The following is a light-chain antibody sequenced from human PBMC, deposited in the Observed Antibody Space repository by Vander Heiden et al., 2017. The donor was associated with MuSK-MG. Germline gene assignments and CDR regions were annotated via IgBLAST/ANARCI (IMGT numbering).Light chain of an antibody. CDR1: QSVRYF. J-gene: IGKJ1*01. CDR2: HGS. Sequence: EIVLTQSPDTLSLYPGDRATLSCRASQSVRYFLAWYQHKPGQAPRLLIYHGSTRATRIPARFSGSGSGTDFTLTISSLVPEDFAVYYCQQRSDWPSSFGQGTKVEVK. CDR3: QQRSDWPSS. V-gene: IGKV3-11*01.